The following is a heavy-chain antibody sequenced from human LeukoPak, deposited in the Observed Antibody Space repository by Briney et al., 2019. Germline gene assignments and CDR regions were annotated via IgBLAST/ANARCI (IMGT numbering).Heavy chain of an antibody. D-gene: IGHD3-10*01. J-gene: IGHJ5*02. CDR1: GGSFSGYY. V-gene: IGHV4-34*01. CDR2: INHSGST. Sequence: SETLSLTCAVYGGSFSGYYWSWIRQPPGKGLEWIGEINHSGSTNYNPSLKSRVTISVDTSKNQFSLKLSSVTAVDTAVYYSARASKLLWFGEWWFDPWGQGTLVTVSS. CDR3: ARASKLLWFGEWWFDP.